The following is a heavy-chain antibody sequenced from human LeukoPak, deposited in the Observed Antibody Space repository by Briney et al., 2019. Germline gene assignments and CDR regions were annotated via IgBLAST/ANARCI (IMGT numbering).Heavy chain of an antibody. D-gene: IGHD2/OR15-2a*01. CDR2: MNPNRGNT. CDR3: ARGHPGGYFYYLDEY. V-gene: IGHV1-8*01. J-gene: IGHJ4*02. Sequence: GASVKVSCKASGYTFTTYDINWVRQAPGQGLEWMGWMNPNRGNTGYAQEFQGRVTMTRNTSISTAYMELSSLRSEDTAVYYCARGHPGGYFYYLDEYWGQGTLVTVSS. CDR1: GYTFTTYD.